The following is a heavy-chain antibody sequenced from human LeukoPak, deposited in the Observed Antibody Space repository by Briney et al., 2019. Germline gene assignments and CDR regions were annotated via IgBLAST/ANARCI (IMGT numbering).Heavy chain of an antibody. CDR3: AKGRDGYIGT. CDR2: ISYNGGST. Sequence: GGSLRLSCAASGFTFSNFRMTWVRQAPGMGLEWVSTISYNGGSTNYADSVKGRFTISRDNSKNTLYLQMNSLSAEDTAVYYCAKGRDGYIGTWGQGTLVTVSS. J-gene: IGHJ4*02. V-gene: IGHV3-23*01. D-gene: IGHD5-24*01. CDR1: GFTFSNFR.